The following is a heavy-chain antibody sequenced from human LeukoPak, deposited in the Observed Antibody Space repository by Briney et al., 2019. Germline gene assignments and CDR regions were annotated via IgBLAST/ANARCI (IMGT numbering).Heavy chain of an antibody. J-gene: IGHJ4*02. CDR2: IKQDGSER. CDR1: GFTFSNYW. Sequence: GGSLRLSCAASGFTFSNYWMTWVRQAPGKGLEWVANIKQDGSERYYVDSVRGRFSISRDNAKNSVYLQVNSLRVEDTAMYYCVRDTGGSGSYPDYWGQGVLVTVSS. D-gene: IGHD1-26*01. CDR3: VRDTGGSGSYPDY. V-gene: IGHV3-7*01.